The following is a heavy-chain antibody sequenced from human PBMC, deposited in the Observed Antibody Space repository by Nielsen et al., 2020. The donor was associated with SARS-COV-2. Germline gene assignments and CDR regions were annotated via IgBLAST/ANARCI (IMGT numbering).Heavy chain of an antibody. V-gene: IGHV3-33*08. CDR3: ARDRVGMGVDYYYYYGMDV. CDR1: GFTFSSYG. D-gene: IGHD3-16*01. Sequence: GESLKISCAASGFTFSSYGMHWVRQAPGKGLEWVAVIWYDGSNKYYADSVKGRFTISRDNSKNTLYLQMNSLRAEDTAVYYCARDRVGMGVDYYYYYGMDVWGQGTTVTVSS. J-gene: IGHJ6*02. CDR2: IWYDGSNK.